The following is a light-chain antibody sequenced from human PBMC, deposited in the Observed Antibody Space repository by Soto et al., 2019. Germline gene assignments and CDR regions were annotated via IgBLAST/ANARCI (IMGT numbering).Light chain of an antibody. J-gene: IGLJ1*01. CDR1: SSDVGGYNY. V-gene: IGLV2-14*03. CDR3: SSYTTSDTYF. Sequence: SALTQPASVSGSPGQSITISCTGSSSDVGGYNYVSWYQQYPGKAPKLMVYDVSHRPSGVSYRFSGSKSGNTASLTISGLQPEDEADYYCSSYTTSDTYFFGTGTKLTVL. CDR2: DVS.